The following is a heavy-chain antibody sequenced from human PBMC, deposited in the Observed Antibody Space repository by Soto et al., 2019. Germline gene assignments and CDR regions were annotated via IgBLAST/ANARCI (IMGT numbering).Heavy chain of an antibody. CDR1: GYTLTELS. J-gene: IGHJ5*02. CDR2: FDPEDGET. Sequence: GASVKVSCKVSGYTLTELSMHWVRQAPGKGLEWMGGFDPEDGETVYAQKFQGRVTMTTNTSISTAYMELSSLRSEDTAVYYCARGYYSNYVDWFDPWGQGTLVTVSS. D-gene: IGHD4-4*01. CDR3: ARGYYSNYVDWFDP. V-gene: IGHV1-24*01.